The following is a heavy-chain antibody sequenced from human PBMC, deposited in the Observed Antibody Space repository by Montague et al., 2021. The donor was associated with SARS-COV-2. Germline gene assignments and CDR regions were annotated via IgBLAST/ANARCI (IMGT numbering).Heavy chain of an antibody. CDR1: GGSISNIGYY. CDR2: IFYSGNS. D-gene: IGHD3-10*01. CDR3: ARQNRVLWFGEWLFDY. V-gene: IGHV4-39*01. J-gene: IGHJ4*02. Sequence: SETLSLTCTVSGGSISNIGYYWGWIRQPPGKGLEWIGSIFYSGNSYYNPSLKSRVSISVATSRSQFSLKVNSVTAADTAVYYCARQNRVLWFGEWLFDYWGQGILVTVSS.